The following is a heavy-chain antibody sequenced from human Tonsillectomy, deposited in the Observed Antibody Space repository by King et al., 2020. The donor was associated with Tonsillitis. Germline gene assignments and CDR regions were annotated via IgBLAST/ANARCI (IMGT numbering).Heavy chain of an antibody. CDR1: GFTFSTYW. CDR3: AKTSESDRWLPDY. J-gene: IGHJ4*02. V-gene: IGHV3-7*03. CDR2: VQKDGSGK. D-gene: IGHD5-24*01. Sequence: VQLVESGGGLVQPGGSLRLSCAASGFTFSTYWMGWVRQAPGKGPEWVANVQKDGSGKYYVDSVKGRFAISRENSKNSLYLKMNSLRADDTGVYYCAKTSESDRWLPDYWGQGTLVTVSS.